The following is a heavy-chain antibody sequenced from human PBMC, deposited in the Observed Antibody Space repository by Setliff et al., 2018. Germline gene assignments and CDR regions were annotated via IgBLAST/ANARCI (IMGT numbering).Heavy chain of an antibody. CDR3: GRAGVAAADRKGLLDH. D-gene: IGHD6-13*01. CDR1: GYTLSRHY. CDR2: INPGGGSA. J-gene: IGHJ4*02. Sequence: SVKVSCKATGYTLSRHYMHWVRQAPGQGLEWMGIINPGGGSASIVEKFQGRVTMTSDTYTSTVYLDLSGLTSEDTAVYYCGRAGVAAADRKGLLDHWGQGTLVTVSS. V-gene: IGHV1-46*01.